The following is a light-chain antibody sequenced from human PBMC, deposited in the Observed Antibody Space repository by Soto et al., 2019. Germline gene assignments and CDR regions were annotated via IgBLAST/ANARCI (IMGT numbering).Light chain of an antibody. J-gene: IGKJ3*01. CDR3: QQYGSSPFT. CDR2: GAS. Sequence: EIVMTQSPATLSVSPGEGATLSCRASQSVSSKLAWYQQKPGQAPRLLIYGASTRATGIPARFSGSGSGTDFTLTISRLEPEDFAVYYCQQYGSSPFTFGPGTKVDI. V-gene: IGKV3-15*01. CDR1: QSVSSK.